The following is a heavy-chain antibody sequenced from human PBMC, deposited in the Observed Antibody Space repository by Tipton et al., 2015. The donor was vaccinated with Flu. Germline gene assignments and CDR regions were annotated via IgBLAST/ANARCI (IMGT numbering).Heavy chain of an antibody. CDR3: ARGPEQWLVNPHYFDY. D-gene: IGHD6-19*01. J-gene: IGHJ4*02. CDR1: GYSISSGYY. V-gene: IGHV4-38-2*02. Sequence: LSCTVSGYSISSGYYWGRIRQPPGKGLEWIGSIYHSGSTYYNPSLKSRVTISVDTSKNQFSLKLSSVTAADTAVYYCARGPEQWLVNPHYFDYWSQGTLVTVSS. CDR2: IYHSGST.